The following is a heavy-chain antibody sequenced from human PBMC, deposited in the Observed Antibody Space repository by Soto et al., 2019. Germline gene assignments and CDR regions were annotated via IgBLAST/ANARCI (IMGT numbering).Heavy chain of an antibody. CDR3: ARDLDSSGYYYH. CDR2: IYYSGST. CDR1: GGSISSDY. V-gene: IGHV4-59*01. D-gene: IGHD3-22*01. J-gene: IGHJ4*02. Sequence: SETLSLTCTVSGGSISSDYWSWIRQPPGKGLEWIGYIYYSGSTNYNPSLKSRVTISVDTSKNQFSLKLSSVTAADTAVYYCARDLDSSGYYYHWGQGTLVTVSS.